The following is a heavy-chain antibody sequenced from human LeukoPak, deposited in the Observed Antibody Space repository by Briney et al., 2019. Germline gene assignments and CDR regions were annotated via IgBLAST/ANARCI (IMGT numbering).Heavy chain of an antibody. V-gene: IGHV1-2*02. CDR3: ARGRGIDSSGPMWGY. D-gene: IGHD3-22*01. J-gene: IGHJ4*02. CDR1: GYTFTGYY. Sequence: GASVKVSCKASGYTFTGYYMHWVRQAPGQGLEWMGWINPNSGGTNYAQKFQGRVTMTRDTSISTAYMELSRLRSDDTAVYYCARGRGIDSSGPMWGYWGQGTLVTVSS. CDR2: INPNSGGT.